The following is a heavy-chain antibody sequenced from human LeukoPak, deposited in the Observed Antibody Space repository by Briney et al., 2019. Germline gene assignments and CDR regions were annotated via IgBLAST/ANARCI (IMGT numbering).Heavy chain of an antibody. V-gene: IGHV3-30-3*01. D-gene: IGHD3-9*01. CDR2: MSFDENDK. Sequence: GGSLRLSCAGSGFSFSTYAVHWVRQAPGKGLEWLAVMSFDENDKRYADSVKGRFTISKESSKNTLYLQMDSLRPEDTALYYCARDGFWSRGFDSGGPLHFFDYWGQGTLVTVSS. CDR1: GFSFSTYA. J-gene: IGHJ4*02. CDR3: ARDGFWSRGFDSGGPLHFFDY.